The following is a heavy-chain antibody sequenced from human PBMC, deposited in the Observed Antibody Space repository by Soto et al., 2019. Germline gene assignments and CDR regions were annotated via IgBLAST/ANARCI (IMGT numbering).Heavy chain of an antibody. CDR2: IIPIFGTA. J-gene: IGHJ5*02. Sequence: QVQLVQSGAEVKKPGSSVKFSCKASGGTFSSYAISWVRQAPGQGLDWMGVIIPIFGTANYAQKFQGRVTITADESTSTAYMELSSLRSEDTAVYYCLRGYQPRTNRAGFDPWGQGTLVTVSS. CDR3: LRGYQPRTNRAGFDP. V-gene: IGHV1-69*01. D-gene: IGHD3-16*02. CDR1: GGTFSSYA.